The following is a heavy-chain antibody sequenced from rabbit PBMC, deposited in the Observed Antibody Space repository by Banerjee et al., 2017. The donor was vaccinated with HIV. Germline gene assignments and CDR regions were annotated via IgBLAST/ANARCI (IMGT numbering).Heavy chain of an antibody. J-gene: IGHJ6*01. V-gene: IGHV1S45*01. D-gene: IGHD4-1*01. CDR2: ICTSSGST. Sequence: QEQLVESGGGLVQPGASLTLTCTASGFSFSSSDWICWVRQAPGKGLEWIACICTSSGSTDYASWAKGRFTISKTSSITVTLQMTSLTAADTATYFCARVDYTSPWGNYGMDLRGPGTLVTVS. CDR1: GFSFSSSDW. CDR3: ARVDYTSPWGNYGMDL.